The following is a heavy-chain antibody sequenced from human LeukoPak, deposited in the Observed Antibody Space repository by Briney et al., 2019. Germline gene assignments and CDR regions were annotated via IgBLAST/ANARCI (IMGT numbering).Heavy chain of an antibody. Sequence: PGGSLRPSCAASGFTFSTHAMHWVRQAPGKGLEYVSAISTTGGRTYYVNSVRGRFTISRDNSKNTLYLQMGSLRTEDTAVYYCARDVGPYWGQGTLVTVSS. CDR3: ARDVGPY. CDR1: GFTFSTHA. V-gene: IGHV3-64*01. D-gene: IGHD2-15*01. J-gene: IGHJ4*02. CDR2: ISTTGGRT.